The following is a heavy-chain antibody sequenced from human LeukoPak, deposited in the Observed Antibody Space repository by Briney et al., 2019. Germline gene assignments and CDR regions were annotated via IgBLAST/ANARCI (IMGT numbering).Heavy chain of an antibody. D-gene: IGHD3-10*01. Sequence: SDTLSLTCAVYGGSFSGYYWSWIRQPPGKGLEWIGEINHIGSTNYNPSLKSRVTISVDTSKNQFSLKLSSVTAADTAVYYCARGRSSYGSGSYSLRRYYGMDVWGQGTTVTVSS. CDR2: INHIGST. J-gene: IGHJ6*02. V-gene: IGHV4-34*01. CDR1: GGSFSGYY. CDR3: ARGRSSYGSGSYSLRRYYGMDV.